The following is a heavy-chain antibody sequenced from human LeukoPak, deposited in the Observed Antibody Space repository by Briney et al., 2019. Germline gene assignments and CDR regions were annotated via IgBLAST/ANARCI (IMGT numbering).Heavy chain of an antibody. CDR3: AKDPYDSSGYYVDY. CDR2: ISGSGGST. V-gene: IGHV3-23*01. CDR1: GFTFSSYA. J-gene: IGHJ4*02. D-gene: IGHD3-22*01. Sequence: GGSLRLSCAASGFTFSSYAMSWVRQAPGKGLEWASAISGSGGSTYYADSVKGRFTISRDNSKNTLYLRMNSLRAEDTAVYYCAKDPYDSSGYYVDYWGQGTLVTVSS.